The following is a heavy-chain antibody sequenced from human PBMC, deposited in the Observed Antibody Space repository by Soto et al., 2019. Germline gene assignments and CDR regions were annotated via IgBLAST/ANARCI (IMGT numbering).Heavy chain of an antibody. V-gene: IGHV4-34*01. CDR1: GGSFSGYY. CDR3: AREAWGVSTAYYFDY. D-gene: IGHD3-16*01. Sequence: SETLSLTCAVYGGSFSGYYWSWIRQPPGKGLEWIGEINHSGSTNYNPSLKSRVTISVDTSKNQFSLKLSSVTAADTAVYYCAREAWGVSTAYYFDYWGQGTLVTVSS. CDR2: INHSGST. J-gene: IGHJ4*02.